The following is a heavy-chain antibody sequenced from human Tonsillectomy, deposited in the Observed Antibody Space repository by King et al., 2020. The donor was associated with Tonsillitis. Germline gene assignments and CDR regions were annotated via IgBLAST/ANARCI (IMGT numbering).Heavy chain of an antibody. D-gene: IGHD5-18*01. Sequence: EVQLVESGGGLVQPGGSLRLSCAASGFKLSSYWLHWVRQAPGKGLVWVSRINSDGSSISYADSGKGRFTISRDNAKNTLYLQMNSLRVEETAIYYCARGAGGYTYGWGQGTLVTVSS. CDR2: INSDGSSI. CDR3: ARGAGGYTYG. J-gene: IGHJ4*02. CDR1: GFKLSSYW. V-gene: IGHV3-74*01.